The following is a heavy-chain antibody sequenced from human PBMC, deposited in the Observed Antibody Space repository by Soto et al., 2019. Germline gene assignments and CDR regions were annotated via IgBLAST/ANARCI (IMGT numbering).Heavy chain of an antibody. CDR1: GFTISSYW. Sequence: AGGSLRLSCAASGFTISSYWMHWVSQATGKGLVWVSRINSDGSSTSYADSVKGRFTISRDNAKNTLYLQMNSLRAEDTAVYYCAIRASYYDSSGYFDYWGQGTLVTVSS. CDR2: INSDGSST. CDR3: AIRASYYDSSGYFDY. J-gene: IGHJ4*02. D-gene: IGHD3-22*01. V-gene: IGHV3-74*01.